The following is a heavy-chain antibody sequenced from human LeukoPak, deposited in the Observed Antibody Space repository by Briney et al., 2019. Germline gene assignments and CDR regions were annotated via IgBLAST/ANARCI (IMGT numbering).Heavy chain of an antibody. CDR1: GGSISSGSYY. D-gene: IGHD2-15*01. CDR2: IYTSGST. CDR3: ARESDCSGGSCYPYYYYYMDV. Sequence: PSQTLSLTCTVSGGSISSGSYYWSWIRQPAGKGLEWIGRIYTSGSTNYNPSLKSRVTISVDTSKNQFSLKLSSVTAADTAVYYCARESDCSGGSCYPYYYYYMDVWGKGTTVTVSS. V-gene: IGHV4-61*02. J-gene: IGHJ6*03.